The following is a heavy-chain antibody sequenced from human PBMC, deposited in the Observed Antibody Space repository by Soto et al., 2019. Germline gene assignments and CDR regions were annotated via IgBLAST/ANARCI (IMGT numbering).Heavy chain of an antibody. CDR2: VKQDGRDK. V-gene: IGHV3-7*01. Sequence: PVGSLRLSCAVSGFRFRDYWVSWVRQAPGKGLEWVADVKQDGRDKYYADSVRGRFTISRDKSNNTVFLQMDSLGAEDTAVYFCARDKAAASKGVHFDYWGQGSQVTVSS. CDR3: ARDKAAASKGVHFDY. J-gene: IGHJ4*02. CDR1: GFRFRDYW. D-gene: IGHD6-13*01.